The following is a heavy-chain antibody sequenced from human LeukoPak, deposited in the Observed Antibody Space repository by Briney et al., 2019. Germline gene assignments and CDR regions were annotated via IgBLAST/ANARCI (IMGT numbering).Heavy chain of an antibody. D-gene: IGHD6-19*01. CDR2: ISYDGSNK. J-gene: IGHJ4*02. V-gene: IGHV3-30*04. Sequence: GGSLRLSCAASGFTFSGYAMHWVRQAPGRGLEWVTVISYDGSNKYYADSVKGRFTISRDNSKNTLYLQMNSLRAEDTAVYYCARDIPNALTGTGFDYWGQGTLVTVSP. CDR3: ARDIPNALTGTGFDY. CDR1: GFTFSGYA.